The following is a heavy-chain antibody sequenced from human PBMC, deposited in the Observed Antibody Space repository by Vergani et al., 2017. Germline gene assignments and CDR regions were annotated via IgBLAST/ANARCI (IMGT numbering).Heavy chain of an antibody. J-gene: IGHJ3*01. CDR3: AKVCGSTSCPYGWGAFDV. D-gene: IGHD2-2*01. V-gene: IGHV3-23*01. CDR1: GFTFNSYA. CDR2: INNNGGST. Sequence: QLLESGGGLIQPGWSLRLSCAASGFTFNSYAMTWVRQAPGKGLEWVSGINNNGGSTYYADSVKGRFTISRDNSKNTLYLQMTDLRAEDTATYYCAKVCGSTSCPYGWGAFDVWVHGTMVTVSS.